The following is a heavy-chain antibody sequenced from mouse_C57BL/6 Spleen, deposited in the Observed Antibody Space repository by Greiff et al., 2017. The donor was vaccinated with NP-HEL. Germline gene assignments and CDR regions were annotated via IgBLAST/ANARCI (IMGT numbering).Heavy chain of an antibody. J-gene: IGHJ2*01. CDR2: IHPNSGST. V-gene: IGHV1-64*01. Sequence: VQLQQSGAELVKPGASVKLSCKASGYTFTSYWMHWVKQRPGQGLEWIGMIHPNSGSTNYNEKFKSKATLTVDKSSSTAYMQLSSLTSEDSAVYYCARRLDYTWGLDYWGHSTTLTVSS. D-gene: IGHD2-12*01. CDR1: GYTFTSYW. CDR3: ARRLDYTWGLDY.